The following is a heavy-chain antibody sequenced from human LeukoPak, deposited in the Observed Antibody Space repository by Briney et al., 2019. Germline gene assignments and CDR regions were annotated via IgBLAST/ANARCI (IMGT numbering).Heavy chain of an antibody. Sequence: GGSLRLSCAASGFTFSGYSMNWVRQAPGKGLEWVSSISSSSSYIYYADSVKGRFTISRDNAKNSLYLQMNSLRAEDTAVYYCAREKYCGGDCYFVFDYWGQGTLVTVSS. J-gene: IGHJ4*02. CDR1: GFTFSGYS. CDR2: ISSSSSYI. V-gene: IGHV3-21*01. CDR3: AREKYCGGDCYFVFDY. D-gene: IGHD2-21*02.